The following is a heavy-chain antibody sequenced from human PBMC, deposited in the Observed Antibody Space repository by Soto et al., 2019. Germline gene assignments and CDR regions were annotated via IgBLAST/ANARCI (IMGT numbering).Heavy chain of an antibody. D-gene: IGHD1-1*01. J-gene: IGHJ6*02. CDR3: ARGTTTSAFSAMDV. CDR2: ISYDGRNK. CDR1: GFTFSNNA. V-gene: IGHV3-30-3*01. Sequence: QVQLVESGGGVVQPGRSLRLSCAASGFTFSNNAMDWVRQAPGKGLEWVAVISYDGRNKYIAESVKCRFTISRDNSKNTLFLQMNSLRAEDTALYYCARGTTTSAFSAMDVWGPGTTVTVSS.